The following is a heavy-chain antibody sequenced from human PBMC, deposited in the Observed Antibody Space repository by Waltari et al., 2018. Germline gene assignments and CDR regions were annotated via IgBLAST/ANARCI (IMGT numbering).Heavy chain of an antibody. CDR2: INPNSGGT. Sequence: QVQLVQSGAEVKKPGASVKVSCKASGYTFTGYYMHWVRQAPGQGLEWMGWINPNSGGTNYEQKLQGRVTMTRDTSISTAYMELSRLRSDDTAVYYCARDRHYYDSSGYYPFDYWGQGTLVTVSS. J-gene: IGHJ4*02. V-gene: IGHV1-2*02. D-gene: IGHD3-22*01. CDR3: ARDRHYYDSSGYYPFDY. CDR1: GYTFTGYY.